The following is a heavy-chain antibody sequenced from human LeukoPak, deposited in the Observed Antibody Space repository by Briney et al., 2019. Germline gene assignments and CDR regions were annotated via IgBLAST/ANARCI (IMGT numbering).Heavy chain of an antibody. J-gene: IGHJ4*02. CDR2: ISGSGGST. V-gene: IGHV3-23*01. CDR1: GFTFSSYA. CDR3: AKNSGYSGSHYANY. D-gene: IGHD1-26*01. Sequence: GGSLSLSCAASGFTFSSYAMSWARQPPGKGLEGVSAISGSGGSTYYADSVKGRFTIPRDNSKNTLYLQMDSPRAEDTAVYYCAKNSGYSGSHYANYWGQGTLVTVSS.